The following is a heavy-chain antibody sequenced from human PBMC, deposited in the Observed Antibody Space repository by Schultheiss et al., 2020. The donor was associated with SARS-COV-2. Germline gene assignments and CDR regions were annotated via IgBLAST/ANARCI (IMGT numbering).Heavy chain of an antibody. V-gene: IGHV3-47*01. CDR2: IGTGGDT. Sequence: GGSLRLSCAASGFAFSSYALHWVRRAPGKGLEWVSAIGTGGDTYYADSVMGRFTISRDNAKKSLYLHMNSLRAEDTAVYYCAKSGGQLLLHFDYWGQGTLVTVSS. CDR3: AKSGGQLLLHFDY. CDR1: GFAFSSYA. J-gene: IGHJ4*02. D-gene: IGHD6-13*01.